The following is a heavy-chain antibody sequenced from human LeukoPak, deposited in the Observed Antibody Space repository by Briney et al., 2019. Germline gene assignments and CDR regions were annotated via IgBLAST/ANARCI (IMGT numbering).Heavy chain of an antibody. D-gene: IGHD3-10*01. V-gene: IGHV4-34*01. CDR1: GGSFSGYY. J-gene: IGHJ4*02. CDR3: ARHVHFHYYGSGGDLREFDY. Sequence: PSETLSLTCAVYGGSFSGYYWSWIRQPPGKGLEWIGEINHSGSTNYNPSLKSRVTISVDTSKNQFSLKLSSVTAADTAVYYCARHVHFHYYGSGGDLREFDYWGQGTLVTVSS. CDR2: INHSGST.